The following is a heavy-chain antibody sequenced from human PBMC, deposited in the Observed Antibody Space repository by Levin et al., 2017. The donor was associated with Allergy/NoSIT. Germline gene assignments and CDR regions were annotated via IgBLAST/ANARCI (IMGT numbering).Heavy chain of an antibody. Sequence: GASLPLSCAVYGLTGRRYGMNWGGKEGGPFLSFFSPLLSSCRGASYVDSVKGRFTISRDNAKNSLYLEMNSLRAEDTAVYYCARDLGDRNWWGWFDPWGQGTLVTVSS. J-gene: IGHJ5*02. V-gene: IGHV3-7*04. D-gene: IGHD2-8*02. CDR2: LLSSCRGA. CDR1: GLTGRRYG. CDR3: ARDLGDRNWWGWFDP.